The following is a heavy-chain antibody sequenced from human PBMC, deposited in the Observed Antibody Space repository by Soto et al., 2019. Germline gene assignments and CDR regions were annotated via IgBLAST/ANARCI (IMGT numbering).Heavy chain of an antibody. CDR2: INPNSGGT. J-gene: IGHJ5*02. V-gene: IGHV1-2*04. CDR3: ARGAGIAVAGKNWFDP. CDR1: GYTFTSYD. Sequence: ASVKVSCNASGYTFTSYDINLVRQATGQGLEWMGWINPNSGGTNYAQKFQGWVTMTRDTSISTAYMELSRLRSDDTAVYYCARGAGIAVAGKNWFDPWGQGTLVTVSS. D-gene: IGHD6-19*01.